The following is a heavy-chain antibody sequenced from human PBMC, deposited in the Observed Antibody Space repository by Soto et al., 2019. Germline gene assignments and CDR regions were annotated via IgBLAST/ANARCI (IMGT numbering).Heavy chain of an antibody. D-gene: IGHD3-10*01. V-gene: IGHV4-4*02. CDR3: ATVYYYGSGTKGDAFDI. CDR1: GGSISSSNW. Sequence: QVQLQESGPGLVKPSGTLSLTCAVSGGSISSSNWWSWVRQPPGKGLEWIGEIYHSGSTNYNPSLKSRVTITVDKSKNQFSLKLSSVTAADTAVYYCATVYYYGSGTKGDAFDIWGQGTMVTVSS. J-gene: IGHJ3*02. CDR2: IYHSGST.